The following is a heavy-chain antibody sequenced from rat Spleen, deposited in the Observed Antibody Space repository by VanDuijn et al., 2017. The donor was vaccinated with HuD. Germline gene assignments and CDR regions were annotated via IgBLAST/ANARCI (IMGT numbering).Heavy chain of an antibody. CDR2: ISYDGSST. CDR1: GFIFSNYG. V-gene: IGHV5-29*01. J-gene: IGHJ1*01. CDR3: ARHNSGYGYFDF. Sequence: EVQLVESGGGLVQPGRSLKLSCAASGFIFSNYGMAWVRQAPTKGLEWVATISYDGSSTYYRDSVKGRFTISRDNAKSTLYLQMDSLRSEDTATYYCARHNSGYGYFDFWGPGTMVTVSS. D-gene: IGHD4-3*01.